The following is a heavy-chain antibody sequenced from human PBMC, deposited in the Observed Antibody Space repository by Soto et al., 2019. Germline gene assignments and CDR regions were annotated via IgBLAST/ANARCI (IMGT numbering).Heavy chain of an antibody. J-gene: IGHJ4*02. CDR1: GYTFTSFY. CDR2: INPNGGST. Sequence: QVQLVQSGAEVKNPGASVKVSCKASGYTFTSFYIHWVRQAPGQGLEWMSIINPNGGSTNYAQNLQGRVTLTRDTSTNTVYMELSSLRSEDTAVYYCARGLTSGDYWGQGTQVTVSS. CDR3: ARGLTSGDY. V-gene: IGHV1-46*01.